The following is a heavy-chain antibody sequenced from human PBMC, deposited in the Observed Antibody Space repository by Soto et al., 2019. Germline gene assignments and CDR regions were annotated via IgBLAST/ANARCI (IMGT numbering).Heavy chain of an antibody. D-gene: IGHD4-17*01. Sequence: QVQLVESGGGVVQPGRSLRLSCAASGFNFRTYGIHWVRQAPGKGLEWVALISKDGSHSYYAHSVKGRFTTSRDNSQNKAFLQVNSLRADETAVSFCARGTDYADLGNAEYFHPWGQGTLVTVSS. V-gene: IGHV3-30*03. CDR1: GFNFRTYG. CDR2: ISKDGSHS. CDR3: ARGTDYADLGNAEYFHP. J-gene: IGHJ1*01.